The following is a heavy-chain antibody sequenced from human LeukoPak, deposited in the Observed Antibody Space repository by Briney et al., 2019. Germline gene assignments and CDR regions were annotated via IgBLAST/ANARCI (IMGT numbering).Heavy chain of an antibody. CDR1: GYTFTSYG. Sequence: ASVKVSCKASGYTFTSYGISWVRQAPGQGLEWMGWISAYNGNTNYAQKLQGRVTMTTDTSTSTAYMELRSLRSDDTAVYYCARDSPLNPNDSSGYYSGYYGMDVWGQGTTVTVSS. J-gene: IGHJ6*02. D-gene: IGHD3-22*01. V-gene: IGHV1-18*01. CDR2: ISAYNGNT. CDR3: ARDSPLNPNDSSGYYSGYYGMDV.